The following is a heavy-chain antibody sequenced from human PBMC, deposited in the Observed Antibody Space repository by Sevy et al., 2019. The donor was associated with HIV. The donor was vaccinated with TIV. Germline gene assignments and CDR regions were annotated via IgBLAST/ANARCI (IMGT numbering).Heavy chain of an antibody. CDR1: GGSISSFY. CDR2: IYYSGST. J-gene: IGHJ6*02. Sequence: SETLSLTCTVSGGSISSFYWSWIRQSPGKGLEWIGYIYYSGSTNYNPSLKSRVTISVDTSKSQFSLKLRSVTAADTAVYYCARHLMGINTYHYGMDVWGQGTQVTVSS. V-gene: IGHV4-59*08. D-gene: IGHD1-26*01. CDR3: ARHLMGINTYHYGMDV.